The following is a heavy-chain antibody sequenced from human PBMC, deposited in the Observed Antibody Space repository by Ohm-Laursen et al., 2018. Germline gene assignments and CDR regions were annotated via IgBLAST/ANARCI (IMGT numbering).Heavy chain of an antibody. Sequence: SLRLSCAASEVTDSPNYMSWVRQAPGKGLECVAILYNGGFTYYADSVKGRFTISRDNSKNTLYLQMNILRADDTAVYYCAITGGFWNYWGQGTLVTVSS. CDR2: LYNGGFT. J-gene: IGHJ4*02. V-gene: IGHV3-53*01. CDR3: AITGGFWNY. D-gene: IGHD3-10*01. CDR1: EVTDSPNY.